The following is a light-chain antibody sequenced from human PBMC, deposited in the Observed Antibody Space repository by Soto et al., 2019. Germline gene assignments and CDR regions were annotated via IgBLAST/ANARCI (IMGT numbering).Light chain of an antibody. V-gene: IGKV3-11*01. J-gene: IGKJ4*01. Sequence: EIVLTQSPATLSLSPGERATLSCRASQSVSSYLAWYQQKPGQAPRLLIYDASNRATGIPARFSGSGSGTDFTRTISSLEPEDFAVYYCQQRSNWPRLTGGGGTKVEIK. CDR3: QQRSNWPRLT. CDR1: QSVSSY. CDR2: DAS.